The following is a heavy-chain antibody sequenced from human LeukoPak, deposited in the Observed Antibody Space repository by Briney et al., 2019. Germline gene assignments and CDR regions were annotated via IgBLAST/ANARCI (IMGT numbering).Heavy chain of an antibody. Sequence: TSETLSLTCAVYGGSFSGYYWSWIRQLPGKGLEWIGEINHSGSTNYNPSLKSRVTISVDTSKNQFSLKLSSVTAADTAVYYCARGAGYSSSWYWFDPWGQGTLVTVSS. D-gene: IGHD6-13*01. V-gene: IGHV4-34*01. J-gene: IGHJ5*02. CDR1: GGSFSGYY. CDR2: INHSGST. CDR3: ARGAGYSSSWYWFDP.